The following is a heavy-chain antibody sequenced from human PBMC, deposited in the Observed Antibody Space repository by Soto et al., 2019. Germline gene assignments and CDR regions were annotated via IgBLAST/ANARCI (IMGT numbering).Heavy chain of an antibody. Sequence: SETLSLTCAVSGGSISSSNWWSWVRQPPGKGLEWIGEIYHSGSTNYNPSLKSRVTISADKSKNQFSLKLSSVTAADTAVYYCAGGYSSSPNWFDPWGQGTLVTVSS. D-gene: IGHD6-13*01. CDR1: GGSISSSNW. J-gene: IGHJ5*02. V-gene: IGHV4-4*02. CDR2: IYHSGST. CDR3: AGGYSSSPNWFDP.